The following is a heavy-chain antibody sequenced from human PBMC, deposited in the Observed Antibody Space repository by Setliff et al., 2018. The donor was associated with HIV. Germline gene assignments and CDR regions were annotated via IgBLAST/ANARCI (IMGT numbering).Heavy chain of an antibody. J-gene: IGHJ3*02. V-gene: IGHV4-4*07. CDR2: IYTSGTT. D-gene: IGHD3-10*01. CDR3: ARAGSMVRGVIISAIDI. Sequence: SETLSLTCSVSDGSVSGYSWSWIRQPAGKGLEWIGRIYTSGTTNYNPSLKRRVTMSVDTSKNQFSLKLSSVTAADTAVYYCARAGSMVRGVIISAIDIWGQGTMVTVSS. CDR1: DGSVSGYS.